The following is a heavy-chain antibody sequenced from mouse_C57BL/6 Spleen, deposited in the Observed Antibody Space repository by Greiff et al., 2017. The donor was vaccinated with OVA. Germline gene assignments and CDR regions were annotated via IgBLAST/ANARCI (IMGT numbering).Heavy chain of an antibody. CDR1: GYTFTDYY. J-gene: IGHJ3*01. D-gene: IGHD1-1*01. CDR2: IYPGSGNT. V-gene: IGHV1-76*01. Sequence: QVQLQQSGAELVRPGASVKLSCKASGYTFTDYYINWVKQRPGQGLEWIARIYPGSGNTYYNEKFKGKATLTAEKSSSTAYMQLSSLTSEDSAVYFCAREDGGSSPSFAYWGQGTLVTVSA. CDR3: AREDGGSSPSFAY.